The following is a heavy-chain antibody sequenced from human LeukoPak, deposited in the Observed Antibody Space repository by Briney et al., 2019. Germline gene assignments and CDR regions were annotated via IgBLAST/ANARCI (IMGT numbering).Heavy chain of an antibody. CDR1: GFTFSSYS. Sequence: GGSLRLSCAASGFTFSSYSMNWVRQAPGKGLEWVSPISSSSSYIYYADSVKGRFTISRDNAKNSLYLQMNSLRAEDTAVYYCAREVSGRSLRRFGSYGMDVWGQGTTVTVSS. V-gene: IGHV3-21*01. D-gene: IGHD3-10*01. CDR3: AREVSGRSLRRFGSYGMDV. CDR2: ISSSSSYI. J-gene: IGHJ6*02.